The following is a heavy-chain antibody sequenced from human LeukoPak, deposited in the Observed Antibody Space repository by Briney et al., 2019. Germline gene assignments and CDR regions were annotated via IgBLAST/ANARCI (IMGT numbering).Heavy chain of an antibody. CDR1: GGSISSSSYY. Sequence: PSETLSLTCTVSGGSISSSSYYWGWIRQPPGKGLEWIGSIYYSGSTYYNPSLKSRVTISVDTSKNQFSLKLSSVTAADTAVYYCAKLGWPDDYWGQGTLVTVSS. V-gene: IGHV4-39*07. CDR3: AKLGWPDDY. D-gene: IGHD6-19*01. J-gene: IGHJ4*02. CDR2: IYYSGST.